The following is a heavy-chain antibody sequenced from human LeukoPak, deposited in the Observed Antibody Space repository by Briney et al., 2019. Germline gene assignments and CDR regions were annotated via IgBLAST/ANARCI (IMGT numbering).Heavy chain of an antibody. V-gene: IGHV4-59*01. D-gene: IGHD3-22*01. Sequence: SETLSLICTVSGGSISSYYWSWIRQPPGKGLEWIGYIYYSGSTNYNPSLKSRVTISVDTSKNQSSLKLSSVTAADTAVYYCARTDSWFDPWGQGTLVTVSS. CDR1: GGSISSYY. J-gene: IGHJ5*02. CDR3: ARTDSWFDP. CDR2: IYYSGST.